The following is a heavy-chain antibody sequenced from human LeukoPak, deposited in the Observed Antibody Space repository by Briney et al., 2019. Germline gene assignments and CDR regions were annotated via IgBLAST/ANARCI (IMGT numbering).Heavy chain of an antibody. CDR2: ISSSGGST. V-gene: IGHV3-23*01. CDR1: GFTFSNYA. CDR3: ARDQNLRPSYYDILTGWGPYYFDY. Sequence: SGGSLRLSCAVSGFTFSNYAMTWVRQAPGKGLEWVSAISSSGGSTYYADSVKGRFTISRDNSKNTLYLQMNSLRAEDTAVYYCARDQNLRPSYYDILTGWGPYYFDYWGQGTLVTVSS. J-gene: IGHJ4*02. D-gene: IGHD3-9*01.